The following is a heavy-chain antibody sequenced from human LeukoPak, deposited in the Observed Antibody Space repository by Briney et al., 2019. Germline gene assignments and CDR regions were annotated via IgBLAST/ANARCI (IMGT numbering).Heavy chain of an antibody. CDR3: ATVGRSTRPGY. CDR2: ISPSGSSI. D-gene: IGHD6-6*01. V-gene: IGHV3-48*03. Sequence: GGSLRLSCAASGFTFSTSEMNWVRQAPGKELEWLSYISPSGSSIYYADSVKGRFTISRDNAKNSLSLQMSSLRAEDTAVYYCATVGRSTRPGYWGQGALVTVSS. J-gene: IGHJ4*02. CDR1: GFTFSTSE.